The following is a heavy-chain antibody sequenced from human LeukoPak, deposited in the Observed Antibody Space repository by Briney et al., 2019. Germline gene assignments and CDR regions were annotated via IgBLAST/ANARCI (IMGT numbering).Heavy chain of an antibody. CDR3: ARAEYYYDSSGDY. J-gene: IGHJ4*02. Sequence: SVKVSCKASGGTFSSYAISWVRQAPGQGLEWMGGTIPIFGTANYAQKFQGRVTITADESTSTAYMELSSLRSEDTAVYYCARAEYYYDSSGDYWGQGTLVTVSS. D-gene: IGHD3-22*01. CDR1: GGTFSSYA. V-gene: IGHV1-69*13. CDR2: TIPIFGTA.